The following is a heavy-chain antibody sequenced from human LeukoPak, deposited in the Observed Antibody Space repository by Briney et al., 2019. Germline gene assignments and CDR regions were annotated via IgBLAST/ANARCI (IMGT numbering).Heavy chain of an antibody. CDR3: ARNVASTGYFVY. CDR1: GYAFTTYD. CDR2: MNPNSGNT. Sequence: ASVKVSCKASGYAFTTYDINWVRQATGQGLEWLGWMNPNSGNTGYAQKFQGRVSMTRDTSISTAYMELSSLRSEDTAVYYCARNVASTGYFVYWGREPWSPSLQ. V-gene: IGHV1-8*01. J-gene: IGHJ4*02. D-gene: IGHD2-21*01.